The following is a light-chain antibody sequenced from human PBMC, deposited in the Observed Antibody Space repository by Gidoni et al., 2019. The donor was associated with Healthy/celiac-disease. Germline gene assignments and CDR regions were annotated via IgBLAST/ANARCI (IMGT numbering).Light chain of an antibody. V-gene: IGLV2-14*03. Sequence: SGSPGQSITISCTGTSSDVGGYNYVSWYQQHPGKAPKLMIYDVSNRPSGVSNRFSGSKSGNTASLTISGLQAEDEADYYCSSYTSSSTLWVFGGGTKLTVL. CDR2: DVS. CDR3: SSYTSSSTLWV. J-gene: IGLJ3*02. CDR1: SSDVGGYNY.